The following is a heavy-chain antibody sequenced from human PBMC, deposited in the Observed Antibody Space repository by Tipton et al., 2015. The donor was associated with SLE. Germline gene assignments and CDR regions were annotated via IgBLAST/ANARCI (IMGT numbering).Heavy chain of an antibody. CDR3: ARADRGPRYFDL. J-gene: IGHJ2*01. Sequence: TLSLTCTVSGGSISDYYWSWIRQPAGKGLEWIGRLYTTGSTYYNPPLKSRVSMSVDTSKNQFSLRLSSVTAADTAVYYCARADRGPRYFDLWGRGTLVTVSS. CDR1: GGSISDYY. V-gene: IGHV4-4*07. CDR2: LYTTGST. D-gene: IGHD1-26*01.